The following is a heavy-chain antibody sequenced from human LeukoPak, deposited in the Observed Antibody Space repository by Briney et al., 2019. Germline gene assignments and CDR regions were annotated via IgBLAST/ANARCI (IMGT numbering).Heavy chain of an antibody. J-gene: IGHJ4*02. CDR2: IYSGGYT. V-gene: IGHV3-53*01. Sequence: LSGGSLRLSCAASGFTVSSNFMSWLRQAPGKGLVGVSVIYSGGYTVYPDSVKGRFTISKDNSENTLYLQINRLRADDTAVYYCVRASSTTAAGLFDYWGQGTLLTVSS. D-gene: IGHD6-13*01. CDR1: GFTVSSNF. CDR3: VRASSTTAAGLFDY.